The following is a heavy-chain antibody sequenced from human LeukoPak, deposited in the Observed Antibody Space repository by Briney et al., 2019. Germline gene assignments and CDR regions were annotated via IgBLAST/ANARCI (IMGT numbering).Heavy chain of an antibody. CDR1: GGTFSSYA. J-gene: IGHJ5*02. Sequence: GASVKVSCKASGGTFSSYAISWVRQAPGQGLEWMGGIIPIFGTANYAQKCQGRVTITADESTSTASMELRSLRSEDAAVYYCARLAYYWFDPWGQGTLVTVSS. CDR2: IIPIFGTA. D-gene: IGHD2-21*01. V-gene: IGHV1-69*13. CDR3: ARLAYYWFDP.